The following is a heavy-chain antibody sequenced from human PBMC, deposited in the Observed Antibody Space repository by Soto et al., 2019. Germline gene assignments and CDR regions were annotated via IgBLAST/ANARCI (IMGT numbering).Heavy chain of an antibody. Sequence: SEHLSLTCTVSVGSITGYYWSWIRQSPGKGLEWIGCSYYTGATNYNPSLKSRVTISVGTSKNQVSLKLSSVTAADTAVYYCASASLFFWSGYYEFDPWGQGNLLTVS. D-gene: IGHD3-3*01. V-gene: IGHV4-59*12. J-gene: IGHJ5*02. CDR1: VGSITGYY. CDR2: SYYTGAT. CDR3: ASASLFFWSGYYEFDP.